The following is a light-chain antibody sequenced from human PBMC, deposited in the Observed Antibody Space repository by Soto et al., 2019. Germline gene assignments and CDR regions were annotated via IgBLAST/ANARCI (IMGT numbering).Light chain of an antibody. J-gene: IGKJ3*01. CDR1: QGISRW. CDR3: QQANSFPLT. CDR2: SAS. V-gene: IGKV1-12*01. Sequence: DIQMTQLPSSMSASVGDRVTITCRASQGISRWLAWYRQKPGKAPNLLIYSASTLHSGVPSRFSGSGSGTDFTLTISSLQPEDFGTYYCQQANSFPLTFGPGTKVDMK.